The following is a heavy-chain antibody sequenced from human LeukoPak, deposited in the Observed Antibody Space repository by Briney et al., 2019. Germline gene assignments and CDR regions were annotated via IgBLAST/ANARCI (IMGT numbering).Heavy chain of an antibody. J-gene: IGHJ6*02. CDR2: INHSGST. V-gene: IGHV4-34*01. Sequence: SETLSLTCAVYGGSFSGYYWSWIRQPPGKGLEWIGEINHSGSTNYNPSLKSRVTISVDTSKNQFSLKLSSVTAADTAVYYCARVDRYSYGYRTYYYGMDVWGQGTTVTVSS. D-gene: IGHD5-18*01. CDR3: ARVDRYSYGYRTYYYGMDV. CDR1: GGSFSGYY.